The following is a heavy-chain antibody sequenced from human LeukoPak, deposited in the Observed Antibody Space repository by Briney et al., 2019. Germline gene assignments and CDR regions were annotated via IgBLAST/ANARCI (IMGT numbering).Heavy chain of an antibody. CDR2: IYHSGST. J-gene: IGHJ4*02. V-gene: IGHV4-38-2*02. Sequence: PSETLSLTCTVSGYSISSGYYWGWIRQPPGKGLEWIGSIYHSGSTYYNPSLKSRVTISVDTSKNQFSLKLNSVTAADTAVYYCARLTDYGSGSFDYWGQGTLVTVSS. CDR3: ARLTDYGSGSFDY. CDR1: GYSISSGYY. D-gene: IGHD3-10*01.